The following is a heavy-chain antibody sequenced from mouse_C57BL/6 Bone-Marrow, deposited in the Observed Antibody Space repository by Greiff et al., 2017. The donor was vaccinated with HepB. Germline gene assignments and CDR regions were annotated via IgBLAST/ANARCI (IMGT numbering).Heavy chain of an antibody. D-gene: IGHD2-4*01. CDR2: IYPGDGDT. J-gene: IGHJ3*01. CDR3: AGGFDDYDEGFAY. V-gene: IGHV1-80*01. Sequence: QVQLQQSGAELVKPGASVKISCKASGYAFSSYWMNWVKQRPGKGLEWIGQIYPGDGDTNYNGKFKGKATLTADKSSSTAYMQLSSLTSEDSAVYFCAGGFDDYDEGFAYWGQGTLVTVSA. CDR1: GYAFSSYW.